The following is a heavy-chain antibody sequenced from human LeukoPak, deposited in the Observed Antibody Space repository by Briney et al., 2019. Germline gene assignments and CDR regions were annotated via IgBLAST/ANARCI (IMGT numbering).Heavy chain of an antibody. V-gene: IGHV3-23*01. D-gene: IGHD2-15*01. CDR1: GFTFSSYA. Sequence: PGGSLRLSCAASGFTFSSYAMSWVRQAPGKGLEWVSAISGSGGSTYYADSVKGRFTISRDNSKNTLYLQMNSLRAEDTAVYYCAKDSSGTRGYYLDYWGQGTLVTVSS. J-gene: IGHJ4*02. CDR3: AKDSSGTRGYYLDY. CDR2: ISGSGGST.